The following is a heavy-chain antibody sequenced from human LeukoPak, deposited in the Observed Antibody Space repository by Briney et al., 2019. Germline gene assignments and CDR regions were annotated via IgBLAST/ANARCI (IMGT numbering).Heavy chain of an antibody. J-gene: IGHJ4*02. CDR3: ARVWFGEHFDY. CDR2: ISGGGGST. V-gene: IGHV3-23*01. CDR1: GFTFSIYA. D-gene: IGHD3-10*01. Sequence: GGSLRLSCAASGFTFSIYAMSWVRQAPGKGLEWVSAISGGGGSTYYADSVKGRFTISRDNAKNSLYLQMNSLRAEDTAVYYCARVWFGEHFDYWGQGTLVTVSS.